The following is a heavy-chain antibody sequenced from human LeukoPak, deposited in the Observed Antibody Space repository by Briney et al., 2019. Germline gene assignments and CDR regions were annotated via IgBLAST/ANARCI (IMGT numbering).Heavy chain of an antibody. J-gene: IGHJ6*03. CDR2: MNPNSGRT. CDR1: GYTFNNYD. Sequence: ASVKVSCTASGYTFNNYDSNWVREATGPGQGAMGCMNPNSGRTGYAQKFQGRGTITRNTSISTDYMELSSLRSEDTAVYYCARGRGSRIFYYSYNMDVWGKGTTVTVSS. V-gene: IGHV1-8*03. D-gene: IGHD3-10*01. CDR3: ARGRGSRIFYYSYNMDV.